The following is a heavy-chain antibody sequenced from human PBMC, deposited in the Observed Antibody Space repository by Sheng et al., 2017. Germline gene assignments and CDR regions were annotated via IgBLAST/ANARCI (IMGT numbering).Heavy chain of an antibody. D-gene: IGHD6-13*01. V-gene: IGHV1-18*01. J-gene: IGHJ4*02. CDR2: ISAYNGNT. Sequence: QVQLVQSGAEVKKPGASVKVSCKASGYTFTSYGISWVRQAPGQGLEWMGWISAYNGNTNYAQKLQGRVTMTTDTSTSTAYMELRSLRSDDTAVFYCARAGYSSSWVSTLYYFAYWGQGTLVTVSS. CDR3: ARAGYSSSWVSTLYYFAY. CDR1: GYTFTSYG.